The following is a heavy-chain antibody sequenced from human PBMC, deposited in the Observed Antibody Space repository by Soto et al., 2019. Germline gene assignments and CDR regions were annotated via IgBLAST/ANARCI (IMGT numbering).Heavy chain of an antibody. J-gene: IGHJ6*02. D-gene: IGHD2-21*01. CDR3: AGVGHITIYGLAV. Sequence: QGQLVQSGAEVKKPGASVKVSCEASGGTFSSYPINWVRQAPGQGLVWMGGVSPFFGTSNYAQKFQGRVTVTAGDSTSAACMELRSLRSEDTAVYYCAGVGHITIYGLAVLGHGTTVTVSS. V-gene: IGHV1-69*01. CDR1: GGTFSSYP. CDR2: VSPFFGTS.